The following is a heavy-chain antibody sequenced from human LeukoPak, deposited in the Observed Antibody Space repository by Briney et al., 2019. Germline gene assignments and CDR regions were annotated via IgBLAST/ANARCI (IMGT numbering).Heavy chain of an antibody. Sequence: PGGSLRLSCAASGFTVSSNYMSWVRQAPGKGLEWVSVIYSGGSTYYADSVKGRFTISRDNSKNTLYPQMNSLRAEDTAVYCCARDQIYGMDVWGQGTTVTVSS. CDR1: GFTVSSNY. CDR3: ARDQIYGMDV. V-gene: IGHV3-53*01. CDR2: IYSGGST. J-gene: IGHJ6*02.